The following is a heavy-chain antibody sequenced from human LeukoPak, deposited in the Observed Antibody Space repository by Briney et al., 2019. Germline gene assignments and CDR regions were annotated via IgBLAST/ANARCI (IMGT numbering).Heavy chain of an antibody. CDR3: ARDVVPASNWFDP. Sequence: ASVKVSCKASGYTFTGYYMHWVRQAPGQGLEWMGWINPNSGGTNYAQKFQGRVTMTRDASISTAYMELSRLRSDNTAVYYCARDVVPASNWFDPWGQGTLVTVSS. CDR2: INPNSGGT. V-gene: IGHV1-2*02. CDR1: GYTFTGYY. D-gene: IGHD2-2*01. J-gene: IGHJ5*02.